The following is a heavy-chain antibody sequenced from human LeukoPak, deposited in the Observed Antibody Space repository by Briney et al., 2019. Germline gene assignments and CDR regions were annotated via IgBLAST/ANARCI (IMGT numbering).Heavy chain of an antibody. CDR1: GFTFRTYW. J-gene: IGHJ4*02. V-gene: IGHV3-7*04. D-gene: IGHD2-8*02. Sequence: PGGSLRLSCAASGFTFRTYWMSWVRQAPGKGLGWVAKIKQDGREKYYVDSVKGRFTISRDNAENSLFLQMNSLRVEDTAVYYCVKEGLLGGYYFDLWGQGTLVTVSS. CDR3: VKEGLLGGYYFDL. CDR2: IKQDGREK.